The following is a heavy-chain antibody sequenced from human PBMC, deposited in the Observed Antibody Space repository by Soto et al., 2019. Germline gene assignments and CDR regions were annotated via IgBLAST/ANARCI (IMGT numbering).Heavy chain of an antibody. Sequence: PGESLKISCTGSGSSFTSYWIGWVRQLPGKGLEWMGIIYPGDSATSYSTSFHGQVTISADTSISTAYLLWSSLKATDTAMYYCARQDARRLEYYYDSSGYRDAFDIWGQGTMVTVSS. J-gene: IGHJ3*02. CDR2: IYPGDSAT. CDR3: ARQDARRLEYYYDSSGYRDAFDI. V-gene: IGHV5-51*01. CDR1: GSSFTSYW. D-gene: IGHD3-22*01.